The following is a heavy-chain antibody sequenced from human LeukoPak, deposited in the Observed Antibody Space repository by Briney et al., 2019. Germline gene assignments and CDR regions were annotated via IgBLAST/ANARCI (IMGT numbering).Heavy chain of an antibody. CDR1: GFTFSGYA. J-gene: IGHJ6*02. Sequence: PGGSLRLSCPASGFTFSGYAMHWVRQAPGKGLEYVSAISSNGGSTYYADSVKGRFTISRDNSKNTLYLQMSSLRAEDTAVYYCVKGMEDYDILTGVLDVWGQGTTVTVSS. D-gene: IGHD3-9*01. CDR3: VKGMEDYDILTGVLDV. CDR2: ISSNGGST. V-gene: IGHV3-64D*06.